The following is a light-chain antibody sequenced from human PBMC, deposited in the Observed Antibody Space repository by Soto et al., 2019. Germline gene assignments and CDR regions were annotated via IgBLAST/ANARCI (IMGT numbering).Light chain of an antibody. CDR1: QSVSSN. Sequence: EIVMTQSPATLSVSPGERATLSCRASQSVSSNLAWYQQKPGQAPRLLIYGASTRATGIPDRFGGSGSGTDFTLTIRRLEPEDFAVYYCQQHGSSPQITFGQGTQLEIK. J-gene: IGKJ5*01. V-gene: IGKV3-20*01. CDR3: QQHGSSPQIT. CDR2: GAS.